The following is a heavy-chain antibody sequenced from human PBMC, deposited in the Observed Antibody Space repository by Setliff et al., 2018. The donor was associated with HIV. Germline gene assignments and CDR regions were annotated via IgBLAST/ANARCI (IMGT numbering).Heavy chain of an antibody. J-gene: IGHJ4*02. Sequence: SETLSLTCTVSGGSISNYYWSWIRQPPGKGLEWIGYIYTSGSTDYNPSLKSRVTISVDTSKNQFSLKLSSVTAADTAVYYCARGGVLRYFDWAYWGQGTLVTV. D-gene: IGHD3-9*01. CDR2: IYTSGST. V-gene: IGHV4-4*08. CDR1: GGSISNYY. CDR3: ARGGVLRYFDWAY.